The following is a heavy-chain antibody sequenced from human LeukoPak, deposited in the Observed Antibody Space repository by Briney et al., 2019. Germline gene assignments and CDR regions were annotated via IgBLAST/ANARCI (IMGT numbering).Heavy chain of an antibody. CDR3: VKTARHHDY. V-gene: IGHV3-11*01. CDR1: GFTFSDYY. CDR2: ISGSGSDI. Sequence: GGSLRLSCAASGFTFSDYYMSWIRQAPGKGLECLSYISGSGSDINYVDSVKGRFTVSGDNAKNSLYLQMNSLRAEDTAVYYCVKTARHHDYWGQGTLVTVSS. J-gene: IGHJ4*02.